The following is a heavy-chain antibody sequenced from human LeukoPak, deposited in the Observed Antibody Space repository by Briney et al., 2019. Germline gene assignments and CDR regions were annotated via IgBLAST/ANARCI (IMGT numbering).Heavy chain of an antibody. J-gene: IGHJ4*02. CDR3: AKDRATMTTRIFDF. D-gene: IGHD4-17*01. CDR1: GFTFSSYG. V-gene: IGHV3-30*18. Sequence: QPGGSLRLSCAASGFTFSSYGMHWVRQAPGKGLEWVALVSYAGSNKYYVDSVKGRFTISRDNSKNTLYLQMNSLRAEDTAVYYCAKDRATMTTRIFDFWGQGTLVTVSS. CDR2: VSYAGSNK.